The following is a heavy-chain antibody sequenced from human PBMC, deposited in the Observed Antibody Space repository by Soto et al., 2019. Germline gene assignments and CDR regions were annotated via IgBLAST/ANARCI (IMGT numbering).Heavy chain of an antibody. V-gene: IGHV4-34*01. J-gene: IGHJ4*02. CDR2: INHSEST. CDR1: GGSFSGYY. Sequence: QLQLQQWGAGLLKPSETLSLTCAVYGGSFSGYYWNWIRQPPGKGLEWIGEINHSESTNYNPSLRSRVTITVDTSKNQFSLKLSSVTAADTAVYYGARGWGSGVFDYWGQGTLVTVSS. CDR3: ARGWGSGVFDY. D-gene: IGHD6-19*01.